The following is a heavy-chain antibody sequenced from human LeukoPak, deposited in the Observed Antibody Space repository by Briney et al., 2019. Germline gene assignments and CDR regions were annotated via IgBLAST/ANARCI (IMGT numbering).Heavy chain of an antibody. J-gene: IGHJ4*02. CDR1: GGSISSSSHY. Sequence: PSETLSLTCTVSGGSISSSSHYWGWIRQPPGKGLEWIGTIYYSGTTYFSPSLKSRVTISVDTSENQFSLRLSSVTAADTAIYYCATTYCSGDTCYLDSWGQGTLVTVSS. D-gene: IGHD2-15*01. V-gene: IGHV4-39*01. CDR3: ATTYCSGDTCYLDS. CDR2: IYYSGTT.